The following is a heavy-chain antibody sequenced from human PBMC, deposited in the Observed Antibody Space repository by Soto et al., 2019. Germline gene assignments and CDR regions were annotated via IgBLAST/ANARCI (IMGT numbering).Heavy chain of an antibody. CDR3: ARDYNFWSGYPGYGFDY. D-gene: IGHD3-3*01. V-gene: IGHV1-46*01. J-gene: IGHJ4*02. CDR2: INPSGGST. Sequence: GASVKVSCKASGYTFTSYYMHWVLQAPGQGLEWMGIINPSGGSTSYAQKFQGRVTMTRDTSTSTVYMELSSPRSEDTAVYYCARDYNFWSGYPGYGFDYWGQGTLVTVSS. CDR1: GYTFTSYY.